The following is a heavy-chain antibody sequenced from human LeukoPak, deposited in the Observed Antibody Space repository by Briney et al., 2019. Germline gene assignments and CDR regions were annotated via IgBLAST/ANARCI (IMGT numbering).Heavy chain of an antibody. V-gene: IGHV3-20*01. CDR3: ARTSRYYDSSGYYHYYFDY. CDR1: GFTFDDYG. D-gene: IGHD3-22*01. Sequence: GGSLRLSCAASGFTFDDYGMSWVRQAPGKGLEWVSGIKWNGGSTSYADSVKGRFTISRDNAKNSLYLQMNSLRAEDTALYHCARTSRYYDSSGYYHYYFDYWGQGTLVTVSS. J-gene: IGHJ4*02. CDR2: IKWNGGST.